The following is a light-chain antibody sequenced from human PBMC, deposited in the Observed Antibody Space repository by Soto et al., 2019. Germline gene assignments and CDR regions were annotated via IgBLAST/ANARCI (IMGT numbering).Light chain of an antibody. CDR2: GNS. J-gene: IGLJ3*02. Sequence: QPVLTQPPSVSGAPGQRVTISCTGSTSNIGAGYDVHWYQQLPGTAPKLLISGNSNRPSGVPDRFSGSKSGTSASLAITGLQAEDESDYYCQSYDSSLSDWVFGGGTKLTVL. CDR3: QSYDSSLSDWV. V-gene: IGLV1-40*01. CDR1: TSNIGAGYD.